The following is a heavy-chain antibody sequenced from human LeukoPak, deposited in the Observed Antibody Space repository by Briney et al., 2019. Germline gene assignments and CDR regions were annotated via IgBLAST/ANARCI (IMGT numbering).Heavy chain of an antibody. D-gene: IGHD3-16*01. CDR1: GYTFRTYG. V-gene: IGHV1-18*01. CDR2: ISPYNGNT. CDR3: AKTSLGRQYFDS. J-gene: IGHJ4*02. Sequence: ASVNVSCTASGYTFRTYGITWVRQAPGQGLAWMGWISPYNGNTNSLQKFQGRVTITTDTSTTTAYMELRSLRSDDTAIYYCAKTSLGRQYFDSWGQGTLVTVSS.